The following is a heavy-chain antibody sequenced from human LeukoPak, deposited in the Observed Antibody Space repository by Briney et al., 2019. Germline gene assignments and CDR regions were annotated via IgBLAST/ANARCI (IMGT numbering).Heavy chain of an antibody. V-gene: IGHV1-69*04. CDR3: ARDLSFDWFPYYFDY. Sequence: SVKVSCKASGGTFSSYAITWVRQAPGQGLEWMGRIIPILGIANYAQKFQGRVTITADKSTRTAYMELSSLRSEDTAIYYCARDLSFDWFPYYFDYWGQGILVTVSS. D-gene: IGHD3-9*01. CDR1: GGTFSSYA. J-gene: IGHJ4*02. CDR2: IIPILGIA.